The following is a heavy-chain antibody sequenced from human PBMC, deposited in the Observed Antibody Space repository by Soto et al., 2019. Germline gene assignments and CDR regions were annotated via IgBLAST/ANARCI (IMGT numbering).Heavy chain of an antibody. Sequence: QVQLVESGGGVVQPGRSLRLSCAASGFTFSSYGMHWVRQASGKGLEWVAVIWYDGSNKYYADSVKGRFTISRDNSKNTLYLQMNSLRAEDTAVSYCARGEGQWLPIDYWGQGTLVTVSS. V-gene: IGHV3-33*01. CDR2: IWYDGSNK. J-gene: IGHJ4*02. CDR3: ARGEGQWLPIDY. D-gene: IGHD6-19*01. CDR1: GFTFSSYG.